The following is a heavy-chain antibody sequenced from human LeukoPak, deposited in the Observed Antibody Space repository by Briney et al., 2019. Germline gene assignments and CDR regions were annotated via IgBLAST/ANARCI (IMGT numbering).Heavy chain of an antibody. CDR2: ITGSGDGT. Sequence: GGSLRLSCAASGFTISNYAMMWVRQAPGKKLEWVSSITGSGDGTYYADSVRGRFTISRDNSENTLYLQLNSLRAEDTAVYFCVKGFVHPTYYFDYWGQGALVTVSS. CDR3: VKGFVHPTYYFDY. D-gene: IGHD3-10*01. CDR1: GFTISNYA. V-gene: IGHV3-23*01. J-gene: IGHJ4*02.